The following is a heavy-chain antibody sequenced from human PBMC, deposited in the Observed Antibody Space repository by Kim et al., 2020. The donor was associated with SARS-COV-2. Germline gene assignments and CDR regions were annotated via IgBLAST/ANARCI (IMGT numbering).Heavy chain of an antibody. Sequence: SVKVSCKASGGTFSSYAISWVRQAPGQGLEWMGGIIPIFGTANYAQKFQGRVTITADESTSTAYMELSSLRSEDTAVYYCAREGGDIVIVPAPLDVWGQGTTLTVSS. D-gene: IGHD2-2*01. CDR2: IIPIFGTA. V-gene: IGHV1-69*13. CDR1: GGTFSSYA. CDR3: AREGGDIVIVPAPLDV. J-gene: IGHJ6*02.